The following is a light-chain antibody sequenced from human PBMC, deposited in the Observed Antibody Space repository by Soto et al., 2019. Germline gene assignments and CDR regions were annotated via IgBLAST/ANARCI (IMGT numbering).Light chain of an antibody. J-gene: IGLJ1*01. Sequence: QSVLTQPPSVSAAPGQRVTISCSGNSSNIGNNWVSWYQQVPGTAPKLLIYDNKSRPSGIPDRFSGSKSGTSATLGITGLQTGDEADYFCGAWDSSLSAYVFGTGTKLTVL. V-gene: IGLV1-51*01. CDR1: SSNIGNNW. CDR2: DNK. CDR3: GAWDSSLSAYV.